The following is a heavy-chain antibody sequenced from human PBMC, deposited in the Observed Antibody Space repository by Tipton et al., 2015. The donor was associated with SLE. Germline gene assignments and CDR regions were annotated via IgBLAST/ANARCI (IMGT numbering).Heavy chain of an antibody. J-gene: IGHJ4*02. CDR3: ARGTTMTYDY. D-gene: IGHD1-1*01. CDR2: ISYDGSNK. Sequence: SLRLSCAASGFTFSSYAMHWVRQAPGKGLEWVAVISYDGSNKYYADSVKGRFTISRDNSKNTLYLQMNSLRAEDTAVYYCARGTTMTYDYWGQGTLVTVSS. CDR1: GFTFSSYA. V-gene: IGHV3-30*04.